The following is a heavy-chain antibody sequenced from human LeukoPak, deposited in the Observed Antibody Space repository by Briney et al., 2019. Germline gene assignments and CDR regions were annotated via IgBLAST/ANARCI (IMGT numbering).Heavy chain of an antibody. CDR2: IYWTDDK. V-gene: IGHV2-5*01. CDR1: GFSLSTSGVG. Sequence: SGPTLVKPTQTLTLTCTFSGFSLSTSGVGVGWIRQPPGKALEWLALIYWTDDKRYSPSLKSRLTITKDTSKNQVVLTMTNMDPVDTATYYCAHVPTYYDFWTGYGVSQYYFDFWGQGTLVTVSS. D-gene: IGHD3-3*01. J-gene: IGHJ4*02. CDR3: AHVPTYYDFWTGYGVSQYYFDF.